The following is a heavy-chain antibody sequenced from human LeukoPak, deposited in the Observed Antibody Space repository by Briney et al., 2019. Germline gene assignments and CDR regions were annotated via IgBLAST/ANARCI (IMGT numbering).Heavy chain of an antibody. CDR1: GGTFSSYA. Sequence: SVKVSCKASGGTFSSYAISWVRQAPGQGLEWMGGIIPIFGTANYAQKFQGRVTITTDESTSTAYMELSSLRSEDTAVYYCARTLIVDITHDAFDIWGQGTMVTVSS. V-gene: IGHV1-69*05. CDR2: IIPIFGTA. CDR3: ARTLIVDITHDAFDI. J-gene: IGHJ3*02. D-gene: IGHD3-22*01.